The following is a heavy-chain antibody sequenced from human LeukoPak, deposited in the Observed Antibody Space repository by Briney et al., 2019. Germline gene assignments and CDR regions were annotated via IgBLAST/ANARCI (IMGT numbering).Heavy chain of an antibody. CDR3: AREGIRYYIHNAFDI. Sequence: SETLSLTCTVSGGSISSYYWSWIRQPPGKGLEWIGYIYYSGSTNYNPSLKSRVTISVDTSKNQFSLKLRSVTAADTAVYYCAREGIRYYIHNAFDIWGQGTMVTVSS. D-gene: IGHD3-22*01. CDR2: IYYSGST. J-gene: IGHJ3*02. CDR1: GGSISSYY. V-gene: IGHV4-59*01.